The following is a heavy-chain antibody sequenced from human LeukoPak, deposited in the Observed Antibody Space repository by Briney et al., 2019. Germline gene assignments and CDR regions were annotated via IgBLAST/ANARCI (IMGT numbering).Heavy chain of an antibody. CDR2: IYNSGST. J-gene: IGHJ6*03. Sequence: SETLSLTCSVSGGSISNYYWSWIRQSPGKGPEWIGYIYNSGSTNYNPSLKSRVTISVDTSKNQFSLKLSSVTAADTAVYYCARVSGTAMAETGYYYYMDVWGKGTTVTISS. V-gene: IGHV4-59*08. CDR1: GGSISNYY. D-gene: IGHD5-18*01. CDR3: ARVSGTAMAETGYYYYMDV.